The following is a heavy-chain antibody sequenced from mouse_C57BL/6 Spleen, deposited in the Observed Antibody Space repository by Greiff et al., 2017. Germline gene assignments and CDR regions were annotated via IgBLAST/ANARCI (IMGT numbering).Heavy chain of an antibody. Sequence: QVQLQQSGAELAKPGASVKLSCKASGYTFTSYWMHWVKQRPGQGLEWIGYINPSSGYTKYNQKFKDKATLTADKSSSTAYMQLSSLTSEDSAVDYCAGEGAAQAPFAYWGQGTMLTVSA. CDR2: INPSSGYT. J-gene: IGHJ3*01. CDR1: GYTFTSYW. V-gene: IGHV1-7*01. D-gene: IGHD3-2*02. CDR3: AGEGAAQAPFAY.